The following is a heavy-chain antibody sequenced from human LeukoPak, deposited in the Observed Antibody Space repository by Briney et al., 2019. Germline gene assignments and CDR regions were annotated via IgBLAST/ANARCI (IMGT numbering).Heavy chain of an antibody. J-gene: IGHJ4*02. CDR1: GGSFSDYY. CDR3: TRAVCSSASCYAGGSIDC. CDR2: INHGGST. Sequence: SETLSLTCAVYGGSFSDYYWSWIRQPPGKGLEWIGEINHGGSTNYNPSLKSRVTISVDTSKNQFSLKLSSVTAADRAVYYCTRAVCSSASCYAGGSIDCWGQGTLVTVSS. V-gene: IGHV4-34*01. D-gene: IGHD2-2*01.